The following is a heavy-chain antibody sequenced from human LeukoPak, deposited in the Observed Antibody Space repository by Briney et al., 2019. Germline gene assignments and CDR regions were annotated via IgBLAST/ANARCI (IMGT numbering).Heavy chain of an antibody. CDR3: ARFSVVVVAATQYGMDV. V-gene: IGHV1-18*01. Sequence: ASVKVSCKASGYTFINYGISWVRQVPGQGLEWMGWISGYNGITIYEQKFQGRVTMTTDTSTSTAYMEMTSLRSDDTAAYYCARFSVVVVAATQYGMDVWGQGTTVIVSS. J-gene: IGHJ6*02. CDR2: ISGYNGIT. D-gene: IGHD2-15*01. CDR1: GYTFINYG.